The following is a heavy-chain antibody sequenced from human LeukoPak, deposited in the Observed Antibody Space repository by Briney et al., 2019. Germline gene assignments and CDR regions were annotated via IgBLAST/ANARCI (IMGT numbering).Heavy chain of an antibody. CDR2: ISASGGST. V-gene: IGHV3-23*01. CDR3: AKGRYYGSGKWGYFEY. Sequence: GESLTLSCAASGFTFSGYAMSWVRQAPGKVLEWVSGISASGGSTYYADSVTGRPTISRDNSKNTLYLQMNSLRAEDTAVYYCAKGRYYGSGKWGYFEYWGQGTLVTVSS. D-gene: IGHD3-10*01. J-gene: IGHJ4*02. CDR1: GFTFSGYA.